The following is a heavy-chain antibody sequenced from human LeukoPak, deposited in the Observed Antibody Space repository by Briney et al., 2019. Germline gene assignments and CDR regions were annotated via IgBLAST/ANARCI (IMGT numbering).Heavy chain of an antibody. Sequence: ASVKVSCKASGYTFTSYGISWVRQAPGQGLEWMGWISGYNGNTNYAQNLQGRVTMTTDTSTSTAYMELRSLRSDDTAVYYCARDFGEIQYYDSSGYFGWYWGQGTLVTVSS. V-gene: IGHV1-18*01. CDR3: ARDFGEIQYYDSSGYFGWY. J-gene: IGHJ4*02. CDR1: GYTFTSYG. D-gene: IGHD3-22*01. CDR2: ISGYNGNT.